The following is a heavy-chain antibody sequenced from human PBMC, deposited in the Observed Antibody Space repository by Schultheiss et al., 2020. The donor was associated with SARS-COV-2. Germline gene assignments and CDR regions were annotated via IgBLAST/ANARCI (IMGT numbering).Heavy chain of an antibody. V-gene: IGHV3-15*01. CDR3: TTDREWLPV. D-gene: IGHD3-3*01. CDR1: GFTFSGSA. Sequence: GESLKISCAASGFTFSGSAMHWVRQASGKGLEWVGRIKSKTDGGTTDYAAPVKGRFTISRDDSKNTLYLQMNSLKTEDTAVYYCTTDREWLPVWGQGTLVTVSS. CDR2: IKSKTDGGTT. J-gene: IGHJ4*02.